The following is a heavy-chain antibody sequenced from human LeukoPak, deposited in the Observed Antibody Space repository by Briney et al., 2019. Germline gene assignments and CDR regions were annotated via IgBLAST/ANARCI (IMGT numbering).Heavy chain of an antibody. J-gene: IGHJ4*02. CDR3: ARALYDGSGYYSHFDY. CDR1: GFPFNSYT. V-gene: IGHV3-21*01. D-gene: IGHD3-22*01. Sequence: GGPLTLSCAASGFPFNSYTMQGVRQPPGRGRAWISSITRSSNYIHYADSMKGRFTISRDNAKKSLYLQMNSLRAEDTAVYYCARALYDGSGYYSHFDYWGQGTLVTVSS. CDR2: ITRSSNYI.